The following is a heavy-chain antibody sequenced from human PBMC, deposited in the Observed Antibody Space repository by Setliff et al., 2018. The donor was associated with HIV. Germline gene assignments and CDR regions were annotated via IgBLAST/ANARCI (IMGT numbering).Heavy chain of an antibody. CDR3: ARRTFGSGRFDP. Sequence: SDTLSLTCTVSGDSMTSGSFYWSWVRQPAGKGLEWIGQVHSTLSTNYNPSLKSRLSISADTSKNQFSLNLRFVTAADTALYYCARRTFGSGRFDPWGQGTPVTVSS. V-gene: IGHV4-61*09. CDR1: GDSMTSGSFY. D-gene: IGHD6-19*01. J-gene: IGHJ5*02. CDR2: VHSTLST.